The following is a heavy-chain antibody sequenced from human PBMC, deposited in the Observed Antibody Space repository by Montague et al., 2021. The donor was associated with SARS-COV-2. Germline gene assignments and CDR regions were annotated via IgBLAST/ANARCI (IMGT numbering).Heavy chain of an antibody. Sequence: CAISGDSVSSNRAAWNWLRQSPGRGLEWLGRTYYRSKWYNDYAVAVEXXITIHPDTSKSQFSLQLKSVTPEDTAVYYCSRGYCGGGSCYVFDYWGQGTLVTVSS. CDR3: SRGYCGGGSCYVFDY. D-gene: IGHD2-15*01. V-gene: IGHV6-1*01. CDR1: GDSVSSNRAA. CDR2: TYYRSKWYN. J-gene: IGHJ4*02.